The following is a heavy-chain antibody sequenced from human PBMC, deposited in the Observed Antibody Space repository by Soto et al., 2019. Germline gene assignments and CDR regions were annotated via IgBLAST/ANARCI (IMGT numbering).Heavy chain of an antibody. D-gene: IGHD5-18*01. CDR1: AGSISNHY. CDR2: IYYSGST. Sequence: SETLSLTFTVSAGSISNHYWSWIRQPPRKGLEWIGYIYYSGSTNYNPSLKSRVTISVDTSKNQFSLKLSSVTAADTAVYYCARQYRKPWGTDMVIWIFEPWGQGTLVTLSS. V-gene: IGHV4-59*08. J-gene: IGHJ5*02. CDR3: ARQYRKPWGTDMVIWIFEP.